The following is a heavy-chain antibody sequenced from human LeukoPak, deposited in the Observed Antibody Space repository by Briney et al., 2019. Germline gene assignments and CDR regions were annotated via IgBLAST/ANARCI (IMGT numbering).Heavy chain of an antibody. D-gene: IGHD4-23*01. CDR3: ARGRPHGNDY. CDR2: ISYDGSNK. Sequence: GGSLRLSCAASGFTFSSYGMHWVRQAPGKGLEWVAVISYDGSNKYYADSVKGRFSISRDNAKNTLYLQMNSLRVEDTAVYYCARGRPHGNDYWGQGTLVTVSS. J-gene: IGHJ4*02. V-gene: IGHV3-30*03. CDR1: GFTFSSYG.